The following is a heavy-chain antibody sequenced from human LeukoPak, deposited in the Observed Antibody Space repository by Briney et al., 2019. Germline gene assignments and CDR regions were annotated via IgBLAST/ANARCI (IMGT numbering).Heavy chain of an antibody. CDR1: GFTVSSNY. J-gene: IGHJ3*02. Sequence: GGSLRLSCAASGFTVSSNYMSWVRQAPGMGLEWVSVIYSGGSTYYADSVKGRFTISRDNSKNTLYLQMNSLRAEDTAVFYCARGASGSYSAFDIWGQGTMVTVSS. CDR2: IYSGGST. D-gene: IGHD1-26*01. CDR3: ARGASGSYSAFDI. V-gene: IGHV3-53*01.